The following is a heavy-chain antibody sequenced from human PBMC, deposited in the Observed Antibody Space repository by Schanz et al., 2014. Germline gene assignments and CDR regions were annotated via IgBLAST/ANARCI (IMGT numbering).Heavy chain of an antibody. CDR1: AYSLTGYY. CDR3: ARDGIGADKR. J-gene: IGHJ4*02. Sequence: QVQLVQSGAEVKKPGASVKVSCKASAYSLTGYYLHWVRQAPGQGLEWMGWINPNNGGTNYAQKFQGRVTMTRDTSIGTAYMEMTRLTSDDTAVYYCARDGIGADKRWGQGTLVTVSS. CDR2: INPNNGGT. D-gene: IGHD6-13*01. V-gene: IGHV1-2*02.